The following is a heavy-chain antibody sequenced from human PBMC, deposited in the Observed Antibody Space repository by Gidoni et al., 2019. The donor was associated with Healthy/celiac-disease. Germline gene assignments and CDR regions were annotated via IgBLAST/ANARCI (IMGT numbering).Heavy chain of an antibody. Sequence: EVQLLESGGGLVQPGGSLRLSCAASGFTFSSYAMSWVRQAPGKGLGLVSAISGSGCSTYYADSVKGRFTISRDNSKNTLYLQMNSLRAEDTAVYYCAKGDITMIVVVITGGFDYWGQGTLVTVSS. CDR2: ISGSGCST. D-gene: IGHD3-22*01. J-gene: IGHJ4*02. V-gene: IGHV3-23*01. CDR3: AKGDITMIVVVITGGFDY. CDR1: GFTFSSYA.